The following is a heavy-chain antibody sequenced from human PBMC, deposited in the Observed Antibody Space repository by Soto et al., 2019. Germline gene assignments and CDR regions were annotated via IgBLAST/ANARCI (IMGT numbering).Heavy chain of an antibody. V-gene: IGHV1-69*13. J-gene: IGHJ4*02. CDR1: GGTFSSYA. CDR2: IIPIFGTA. Sequence: GASVKVSCKASGGTFSSYAISWVRQAPGQGLEWMGGIIPIFGTANYAQKFQGRVTITADESTSTAYMELSSLRSEDTAVYYCARESHDSSGYYYFDYWGQGTLVTVSS. D-gene: IGHD3-22*01. CDR3: ARESHDSSGYYYFDY.